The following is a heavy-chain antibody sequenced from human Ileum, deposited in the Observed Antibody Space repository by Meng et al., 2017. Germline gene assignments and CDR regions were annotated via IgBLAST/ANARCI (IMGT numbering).Heavy chain of an antibody. V-gene: IGHV1-2*06. D-gene: IGHD1-14*01. CDR1: GYTFSDYY. CDR3: ARDLSRKPPPGRFKSYYFCYGLDV. CDR2: INPNKGAT. J-gene: IGHJ6*02. Sequence: ASVKVSCKASGYTFSDYYVHWVRQAPGQGLEWMGRINPNKGATNYAQNCQGRLTVTRDSSISTVYVELSSLTSDDAAGYYCARDLSRKPPPGRFKSYYFCYGLDVWGQGTTVTVSS.